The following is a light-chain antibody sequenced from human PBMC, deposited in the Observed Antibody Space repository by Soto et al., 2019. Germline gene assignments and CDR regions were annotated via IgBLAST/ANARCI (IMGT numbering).Light chain of an antibody. V-gene: IGKV1-5*03. J-gene: IGKJ1*01. CDR2: KAS. CDR1: QSISSW. CDR3: QQYNSYSRT. Sequence: DIQMTQSPSTLSASVGDRVTITCRASQSISSWLAWYRQKPGKAPKLLIYKASSLESGVQSRFSGSRSGTNFTLTISSLQPDDFATYYCQQYNSYSRTFGQGTKV.